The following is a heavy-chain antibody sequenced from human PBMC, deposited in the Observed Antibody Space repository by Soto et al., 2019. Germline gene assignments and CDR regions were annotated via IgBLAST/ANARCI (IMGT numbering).Heavy chain of an antibody. V-gene: IGHV4-39*01. J-gene: IGHJ6*03. CDR1: GGSISSSSYY. CDR3: ARIVLMVYAISPYYYYMDV. Sequence: PSETLSLTCTVSGGSISSSSYYWGWIRQPPGKGLEWIGSIYYSGSTYYNPSLKSRVTISVDTSKNQFSLKLSSVTAAVTAVYYCARIVLMVYAISPYYYYMDVWGKGTTVTVSS. D-gene: IGHD2-8*01. CDR2: IYYSGST.